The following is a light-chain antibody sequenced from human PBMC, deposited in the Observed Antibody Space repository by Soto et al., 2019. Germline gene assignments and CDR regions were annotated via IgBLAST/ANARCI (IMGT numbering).Light chain of an antibody. V-gene: IGKV1-5*03. CDR3: QQYYSYSAT. CDR1: QSIGSW. J-gene: IGKJ1*01. CDR2: KAS. Sequence: DIQMTQSPSTVSASVGDRVTITCRASQSIGSWLAWYQQKPGKAPKLLIYKASNLESGVPSRFSGSGSVTEFTLTITSLQPDDFAIYYCQQYYSYSATFGQGTKVEIK.